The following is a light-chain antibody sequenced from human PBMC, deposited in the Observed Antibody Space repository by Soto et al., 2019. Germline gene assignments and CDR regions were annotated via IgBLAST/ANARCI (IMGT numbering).Light chain of an antibody. J-gene: IGLJ3*02. CDR1: RSNIGRNF. V-gene: IGLV1-47*01. Sequence: QSVLTQSPSASGTPGQRVTISCSGSRSNIGRNFVYWYQQVPGTAPRLLIQRNNERPSGVPDRFSGSKSGTSASLAITGLQAEDEADYYCQSYDISLSGSRVFGGGTKLTVL. CDR3: QSYDISLSGSRV. CDR2: RNN.